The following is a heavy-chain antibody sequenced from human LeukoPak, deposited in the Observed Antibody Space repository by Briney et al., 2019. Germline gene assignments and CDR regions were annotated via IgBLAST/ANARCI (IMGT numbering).Heavy chain of an antibody. J-gene: IGHJ4*02. Sequence: GGSLRLSCAASGLTFRNYWMSWVRQAPGKGLEWMANIKQDGSDKFYVDSVNGRFTISRDNAKNSLYLQMNTLRAEDTAIYYCATFSGAHHKTFDSWGQGTLVTVSS. V-gene: IGHV3-7*01. CDR3: ATFSGAHHKTFDS. CDR2: IKQDGSDK. D-gene: IGHD1-14*01. CDR1: GLTFRNYW.